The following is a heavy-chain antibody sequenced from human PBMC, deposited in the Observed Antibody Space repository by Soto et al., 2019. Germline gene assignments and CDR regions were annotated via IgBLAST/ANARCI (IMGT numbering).Heavy chain of an antibody. CDR1: GFSFTTAGVA. CDR3: AHSDGGYEIIYCDF. J-gene: IGHJ4*02. D-gene: IGHD5-12*01. CDR2: IYYNDDR. Sequence: SGPTLVNPTQTLTLTCTFSGFSFTTAGVAVGWIRQTPGGALEWLTLIYYNDDRRFSPSLKTRLTITGDTSKHQVVLSLTNVDPEDTATYFCAHSDGGYEIIYCDFWGQGSPVTVSS. V-gene: IGHV2-5*01.